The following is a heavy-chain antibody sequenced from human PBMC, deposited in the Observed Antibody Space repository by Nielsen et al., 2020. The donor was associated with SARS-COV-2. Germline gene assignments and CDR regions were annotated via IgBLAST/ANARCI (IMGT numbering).Heavy chain of an antibody. CDR2: IRSKANSYAT. D-gene: IGHD5-18*01. CDR1: GFTFSGSA. Sequence: GESLKISCAASGFTFSGSAMHWVRQASGKGLEWVGRIRSKANSYATAYAASVKGRFTISRDDSKNTAYLQMNSLRAEDTAVYYCARQDTAMGFDYWGQGTLVTVSS. J-gene: IGHJ4*02. CDR3: ARQDTAMGFDY. V-gene: IGHV3-73*01.